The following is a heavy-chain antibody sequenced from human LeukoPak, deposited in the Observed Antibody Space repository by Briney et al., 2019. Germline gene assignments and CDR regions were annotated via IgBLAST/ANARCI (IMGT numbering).Heavy chain of an antibody. J-gene: IGHJ4*02. Sequence: GRSLRLSCAASGFTFSGYGMHWVRQAPGKGLEWVAVISYDGSNKNYADSVKGRFTISRDNSKNTLYLQMNSLRAEDTAVYYCAGQQLATFDYWGQGTLVTVSS. D-gene: IGHD6-13*01. CDR2: ISYDGSNK. CDR3: AGQQLATFDY. V-gene: IGHV3-30*03. CDR1: GFTFSGYG.